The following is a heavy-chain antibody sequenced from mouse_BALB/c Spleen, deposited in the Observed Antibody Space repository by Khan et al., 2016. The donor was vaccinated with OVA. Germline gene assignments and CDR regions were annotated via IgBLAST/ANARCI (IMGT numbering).Heavy chain of an antibody. CDR2: FAPGSGST. J-gene: IGHJ4*01. CDR3: AGSNDYGSCLYAMDF. V-gene: IGHV1S41*01. CDR1: GYTFTSYW. D-gene: IGHD1-1*01. Sequence: DLVKPGASVKLSCKASGYTFTSYWINWIKQRPGQGLEWIGRFAPGSGSTYYNEIFKGKATLTVDTSSSTAYIQFSSLSSADSAVYFCAGSNDYGSCLYAMDFWGQGTSVTVSS.